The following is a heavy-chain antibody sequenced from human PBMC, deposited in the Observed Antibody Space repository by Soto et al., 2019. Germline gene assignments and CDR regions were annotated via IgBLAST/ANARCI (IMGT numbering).Heavy chain of an antibody. CDR3: ARVVNCSGGSCYIYYYYYGMDV. V-gene: IGHV1-18*01. CDR1: GYTFTSYG. Sequence: ASVKVSCKASGYTFTSYGISWVRQAPGQGLEWMGWISAYNGNTNYAQKLQGRVTMTTDTSTSTAYMELRSLRSDDTAVYYCARVVNCSGGSCYIYYYYYGMDVWGQGTTVTVSS. J-gene: IGHJ6*02. CDR2: ISAYNGNT. D-gene: IGHD2-15*01.